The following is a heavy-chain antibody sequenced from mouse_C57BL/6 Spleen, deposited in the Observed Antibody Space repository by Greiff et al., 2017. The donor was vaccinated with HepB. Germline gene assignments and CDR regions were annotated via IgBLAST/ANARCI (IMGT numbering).Heavy chain of an antibody. Sequence: EVQLVESGGGLVKPGGSLKLSCAASGFTFSSYTMSWVRQTPEKRLEWVATISGGGGNTYYPDSVKGRFTISRDNAKNTLYLQMSSLRSEDTALYYCARRNDGYFDYWGQGTTLTVSS. D-gene: IGHD2-3*01. V-gene: IGHV5-9*01. J-gene: IGHJ2*01. CDR2: ISGGGGNT. CDR3: ARRNDGYFDY. CDR1: GFTFSSYT.